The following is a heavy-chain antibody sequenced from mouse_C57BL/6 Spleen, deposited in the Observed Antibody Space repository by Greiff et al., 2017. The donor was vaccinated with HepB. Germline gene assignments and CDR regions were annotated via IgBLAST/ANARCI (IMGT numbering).Heavy chain of an antibody. Sequence: EVQGVESGGGLVKPGGSLKLSCAASGFTFSDYGMHWVRQTPEKGLEWVAYISSGSSTIYYADTVKGRFTISRDNAKNTLFLQMTSLRSEDTAMYYCARSYYDYDERIDYWGQGTTLTVSS. CDR2: ISSGSSTI. D-gene: IGHD2-4*01. CDR1: GFTFSDYG. V-gene: IGHV5-17*01. CDR3: ARSYYDYDERIDY. J-gene: IGHJ2*01.